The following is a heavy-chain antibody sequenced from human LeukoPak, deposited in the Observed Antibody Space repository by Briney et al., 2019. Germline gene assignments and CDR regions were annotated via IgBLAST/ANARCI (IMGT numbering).Heavy chain of an antibody. CDR2: ITTSSTYI. V-gene: IGHV3-21*01. D-gene: IGHD6-19*01. CDR3: ARGKYSSGWFDY. CDR1: GFTFSSYG. J-gene: IGHJ4*02. Sequence: GGSLRLSCAASGFTFSSYGMHWVRQAPGKGLEWVSSITTSSTYISYADSVKGRFTISRDNAKNSLYLQMNSLRAEDTAVYYCARGKYSSGWFDYWGQGTLVTVSS.